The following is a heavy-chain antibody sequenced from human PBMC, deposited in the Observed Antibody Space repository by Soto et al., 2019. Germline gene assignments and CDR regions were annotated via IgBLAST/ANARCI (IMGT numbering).Heavy chain of an antibody. Sequence: GESLKISCKGSGYSFTSYWIGWVRQMPGKGLEWMGIIYPGDSDTRYSPSFQGQVTISADKSISTAYLQWSSLKASDTAMYYCARRGLRTGTTFRFDPWGQGTLVTVSS. J-gene: IGHJ5*02. D-gene: IGHD1-7*01. CDR1: GYSFTSYW. V-gene: IGHV5-51*01. CDR2: IYPGDSDT. CDR3: ARRGLRTGTTFRFDP.